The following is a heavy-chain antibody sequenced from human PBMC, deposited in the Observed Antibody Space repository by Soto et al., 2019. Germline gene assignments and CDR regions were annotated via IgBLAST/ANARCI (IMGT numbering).Heavy chain of an antibody. CDR3: AKDQRYYESSGHDFFDY. CDR2: ISGSGGNT. Sequence: GGSLRLSCAASGFTFSNYAMSWVRQAPGKGVEWVSTISGSGGNTYYADSVKGRFTISRDNSKNTLYLQMNSLRADDTAVYYCAKDQRYYESSGHDFFDYWGQGTLVTVSS. CDR1: GFTFSNYA. J-gene: IGHJ4*02. D-gene: IGHD3-22*01. V-gene: IGHV3-23*01.